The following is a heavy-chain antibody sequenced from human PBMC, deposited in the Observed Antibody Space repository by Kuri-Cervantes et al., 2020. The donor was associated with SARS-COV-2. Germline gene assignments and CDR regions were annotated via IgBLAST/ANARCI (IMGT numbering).Heavy chain of an antibody. D-gene: IGHD3-10*01. V-gene: IGHV3-21*01. CDR1: GFTFSSYS. CDR3: ARVVRGVSVHWFDP. Sequence: GGSLRLSCAASGFTFSSYSMNWVRQAPGKGLEWVSSISSSSSYIYYADSVKGRFTISRDNAKNSLYLQMNSLRAEDTAVYYCARVVRGVSVHWFDPWGQGTRVTVSS. CDR2: ISSSSSYI. J-gene: IGHJ5*02.